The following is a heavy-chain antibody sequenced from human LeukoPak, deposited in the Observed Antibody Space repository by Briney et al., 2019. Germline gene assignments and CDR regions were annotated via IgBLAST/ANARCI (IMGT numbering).Heavy chain of an antibody. Sequence: ASVKVSCKASGGTFSSYAISWVRQAPGQGLEWMGEIIPIFGTANYAQKFQGRVTITTDESTSTAYMELSSLRSEDTAVYYCASNYYGSGSANYWGQGTLVTVSS. J-gene: IGHJ4*02. CDR2: IIPIFGTA. D-gene: IGHD3-10*01. V-gene: IGHV1-69*05. CDR1: GGTFSSYA. CDR3: ASNYYGSGSANY.